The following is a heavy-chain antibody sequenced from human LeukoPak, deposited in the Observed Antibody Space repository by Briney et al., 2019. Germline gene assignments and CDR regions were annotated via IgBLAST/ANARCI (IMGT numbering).Heavy chain of an antibody. CDR2: IYYSGST. CDR1: GGSLKTSNYY. J-gene: IGHJ4*02. CDR3: ARSASYYYDSSGYLVPFDY. V-gene: IGHV4-61*01. D-gene: IGHD3-22*01. Sequence: SETLSLTCTVSGGSLKTSNYYWGWIRQPPGKGLEWIGYIYYSGSTNYNPSLKSRVTISVDTSKNQFSLKLSSVTAADTAVYYCARSASYYYDSSGYLVPFDYWGQGTLVTVSS.